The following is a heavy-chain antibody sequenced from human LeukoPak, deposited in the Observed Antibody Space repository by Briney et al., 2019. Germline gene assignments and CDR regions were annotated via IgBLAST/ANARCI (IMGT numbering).Heavy chain of an antibody. J-gene: IGHJ6*04. Sequence: PGGSLRLSCAASGFTYSDYYMSWIRQAPGKGQEWVSYISSSSSYTNYADSVKGRFTISRDNAKNSLYLQMNSLRAEDTAVYYCATDRSNYYYYYGMDVWGKGTTVTVSS. V-gene: IGHV3-11*06. CDR2: ISSSSSYT. CDR1: GFTYSDYY. CDR3: ATDRSNYYYYYGMDV.